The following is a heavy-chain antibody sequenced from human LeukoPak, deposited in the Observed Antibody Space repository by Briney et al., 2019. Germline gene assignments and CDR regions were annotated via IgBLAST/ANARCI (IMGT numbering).Heavy chain of an antibody. CDR3: ARGSGYDFWLAAKQFDY. D-gene: IGHD3-3*01. Sequence: SETLSLTCTVSGGSISSYYWSWIRQPPGKGLEWIGYVFYSGSTNYNPSLKSRVTISVDTSKNQFSLKLSSVTAADTAVYYCARGSGYDFWLAAKQFDYWGQGTLVTVSS. CDR2: VFYSGST. V-gene: IGHV4-59*01. J-gene: IGHJ4*02. CDR1: GGSISSYY.